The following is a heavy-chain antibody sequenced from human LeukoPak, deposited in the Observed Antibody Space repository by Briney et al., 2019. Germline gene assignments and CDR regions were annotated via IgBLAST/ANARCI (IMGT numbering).Heavy chain of an antibody. D-gene: IGHD6-6*01. CDR2: IYTSGNT. CDR1: GASISSYY. J-gene: IGHJ6*03. CDR3: ARGGSSPQYYYYYMDV. V-gene: IGHV4-4*07. Sequence: SETLSLTCTVSGASISSYYWSWIRQPAGKGLEWIGRIYTSGNTNYNPSLKSRVTISVDTSKNQFSLKLSSVTAADTAVYYCARGGSSPQYYYYYMDVWGKGTTVTVSS.